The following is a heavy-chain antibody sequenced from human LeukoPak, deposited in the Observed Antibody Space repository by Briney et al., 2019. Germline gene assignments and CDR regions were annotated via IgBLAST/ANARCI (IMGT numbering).Heavy chain of an antibody. CDR3: ARPSSGSGSKPALDY. Sequence: ASVKVSCKASGYTFTGYYMHWVRQAPGQGLEWMGRINPNSGGTNYAQKLQGRVTITRDTSISTAYMELSRLRSDDTAVYYCARPSSGSGSKPALDYWGQGTLVTVSS. J-gene: IGHJ4*02. CDR2: INPNSGGT. CDR1: GYTFTGYY. V-gene: IGHV1-2*06. D-gene: IGHD1-26*01.